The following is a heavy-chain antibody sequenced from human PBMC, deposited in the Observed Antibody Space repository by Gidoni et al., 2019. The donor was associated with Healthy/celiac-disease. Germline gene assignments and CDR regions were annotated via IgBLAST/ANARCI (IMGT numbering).Heavy chain of an antibody. J-gene: IGHJ6*02. Sequence: EVQLVESGGGLVQPGGSLRLSCAASGFPFSSYSMNWVRQAPGKGLEWVSYISSSSSTIYYADSVKGRFTISRDNAKNSLYLQMNSLRAEDTAVYYCARDEASSPADYYYYGMDVWGQGTTVTVSS. V-gene: IGHV3-48*01. CDR2: ISSSSSTI. CDR3: ARDEASSPADYYYYGMDV. D-gene: IGHD6-13*01. CDR1: GFPFSSYS.